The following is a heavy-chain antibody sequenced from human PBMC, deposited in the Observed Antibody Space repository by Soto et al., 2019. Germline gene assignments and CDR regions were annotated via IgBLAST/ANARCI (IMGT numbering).Heavy chain of an antibody. CDR1: AFTFSSYA. CDR3: AKSSVTHHRYDGSSGYPKGFYFEY. Sequence: PGGSLRLSCAASAFTFSSYAMRLVRQPPGKGLEWVSAISGGGGSTYYADSVKGRFTMSRDNSKHTLYLQMNSLRAEDTAVYYCAKSSVTHHRYDGSSGYPKGFYFEYSGQGTMVTV. V-gene: IGHV3-23*01. J-gene: IGHJ4*03. CDR2: ISGGGGST. D-gene: IGHD3-22*01.